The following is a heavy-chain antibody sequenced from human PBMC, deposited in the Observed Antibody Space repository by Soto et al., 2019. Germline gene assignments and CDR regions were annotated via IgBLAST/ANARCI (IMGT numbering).Heavy chain of an antibody. CDR2: ISSGGGNT. V-gene: IGHV3-23*01. D-gene: IGHD6-13*01. J-gene: IGHJ4*02. Sequence: GGSLRLSCAASGFTFSSHGMSWVRQAPGKGLEWVSLISSGGGNTYYADSVKGRFTISRDNSKNTLYLQMNSLRAEDTAVYYCAKVYSSWSTFDYWGQGKLVTVSS. CDR1: GFTFSSHG. CDR3: AKVYSSWSTFDY.